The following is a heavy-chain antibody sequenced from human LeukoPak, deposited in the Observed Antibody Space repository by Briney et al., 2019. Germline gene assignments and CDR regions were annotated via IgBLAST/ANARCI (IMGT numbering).Heavy chain of an antibody. CDR1: GYSISSGYY. D-gene: IGHD5-18*01. CDR2: IYHSGST. Sequence: SETLSLTCTVSGYSISSGYYWGWIRQPPGKGLEWIGSIYHSGSTYYNPSLKSRVTISVDTSKNQFSLKLSSVTAADTAVYYCARETPFLEDTAMVGAFQPSNWFDPWGQGTLVTVSS. J-gene: IGHJ5*02. V-gene: IGHV4-38-2*02. CDR3: ARETPFLEDTAMVGAFQPSNWFDP.